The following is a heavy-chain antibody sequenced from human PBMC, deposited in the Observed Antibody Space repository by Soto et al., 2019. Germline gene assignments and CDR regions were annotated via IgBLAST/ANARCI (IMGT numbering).Heavy chain of an antibody. CDR2: IYWDDDK. CDR1: GFSLTTDGVG. V-gene: IGHV2-5*02. D-gene: IGHD6-6*01. J-gene: IGHJ4*02. CDR3: AHSTRPIVTSDF. Sequence: QITLKESGPPLVKPTQTLTLTCTFSGFSLTTDGVGVGWFRQPPGKALEWLAFIYWDDDKRYSPSLKSRLTITKDTSKRHVVLTLTTMDPADTATYYCAHSTRPIVTSDFWGQGSLVNASS.